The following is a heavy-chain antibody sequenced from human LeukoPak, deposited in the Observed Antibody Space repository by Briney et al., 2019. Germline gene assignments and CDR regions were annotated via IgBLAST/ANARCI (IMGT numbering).Heavy chain of an antibody. D-gene: IGHD3-10*01. CDR1: GYTFTSYG. CDR3: ARGGRGSGSYYRLDY. J-gene: IGHJ4*02. V-gene: IGHV1-18*01. CDR2: ISAYNGNT. Sequence: ASVKVSCKASGYTFTSYGISWVRQAPGQGLEWMGWISAYNGNTNYAQKLQGRVTMTTDTSTSTVYMELRSLRSDDTAVYYCARGGRGSGSYYRLDYWGQGTLVTVSS.